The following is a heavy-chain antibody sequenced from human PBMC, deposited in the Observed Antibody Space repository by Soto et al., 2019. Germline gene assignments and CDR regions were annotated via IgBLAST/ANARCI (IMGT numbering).Heavy chain of an antibody. V-gene: IGHV4-4*07. J-gene: IGHJ4*02. D-gene: IGHD3-10*01. CDR1: GGSISHYY. CDR3: ARGPGGFGDFSLDY. CDR2: IYSGGST. Sequence: SETLSLTCAVSGGSISHYYWSWIRQPAGKGLEWIGRIYSGGSTNYNPSPKSRVTMSVDTSKNQFSLNLNSVTAADAAIYFCARGPGGFGDFSLDYWGQGTLVTVSS.